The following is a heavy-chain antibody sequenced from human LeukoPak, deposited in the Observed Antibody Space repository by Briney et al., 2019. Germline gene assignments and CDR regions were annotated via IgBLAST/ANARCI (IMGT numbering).Heavy chain of an antibody. V-gene: IGHV4-59*08. D-gene: IGHD2-2*01. CDR1: GGSISSYY. Sequence: SETLTLTCTVSGGSISSYYWSWIRQPPGKGLEWIGYIYYSGGTNYNPSLKSRVTISVDTSKNQFSLKLSSVTAADTAVYYCARSAMMPWLDPWGQGTLVTVSS. CDR2: IYYSGGT. J-gene: IGHJ5*02. CDR3: ARSAMMPWLDP.